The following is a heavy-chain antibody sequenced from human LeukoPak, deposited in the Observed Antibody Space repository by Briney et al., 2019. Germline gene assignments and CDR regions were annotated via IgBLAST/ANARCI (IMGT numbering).Heavy chain of an antibody. CDR2: IYTSGST. Sequence: SETLSLTCTVSGGSISSYYWGWIRQPPGKGLEWIGYIYTSGSTNYNPSLKSRVTISVDTSKNQFSLKLSSVTAADTAVYYCARHQGGYYAGYFDYWGQGTLVTVSS. V-gene: IGHV4-4*09. CDR3: ARHQGGYYAGYFDY. J-gene: IGHJ4*02. D-gene: IGHD3-3*01. CDR1: GGSISSYY.